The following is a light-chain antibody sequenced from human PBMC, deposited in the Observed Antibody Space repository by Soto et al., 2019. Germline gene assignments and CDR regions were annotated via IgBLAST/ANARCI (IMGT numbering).Light chain of an antibody. CDR2: AAS. J-gene: IGKJ4*01. CDR3: QERSNWPRGT. Sequence: EIVFTQSPATLSFSAGEKATLPCRASETLSNDFACYQLQPGQAPRLLIYAASKRATGIPARFSGSGSGPDFTLTISSLESEDFALYYCQERSNWPRGTFGGGTKV. CDR1: ETLSND. V-gene: IGKV3-11*01.